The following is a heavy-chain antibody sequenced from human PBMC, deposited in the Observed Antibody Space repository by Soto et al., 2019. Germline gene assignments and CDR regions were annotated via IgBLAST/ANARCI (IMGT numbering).Heavy chain of an antibody. D-gene: IGHD4-17*01. V-gene: IGHV3-23*01. CDR3: ANDPLYALGNWFDP. J-gene: IGHJ5*02. CDR1: GFTFSSYA. Sequence: EVQLLESGGGLVQPGGSLRLSCVASGFTFSSYAMNWVRQAPGKGLEWVSTINSNGASTFYADSVKGRFTISRDNSKSTLYLQMNSLRAEDTAMYYCANDPLYALGNWFDPWGQGILVTVSS. CDR2: INSNGAST.